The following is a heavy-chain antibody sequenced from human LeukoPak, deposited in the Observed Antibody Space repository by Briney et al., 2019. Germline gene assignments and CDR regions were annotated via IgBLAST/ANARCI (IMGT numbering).Heavy chain of an antibody. V-gene: IGHV3-9*01. Sequence: PGGSLRLSCAASGFTFDDYAMHWVRQAPGKGLEWVSGISWNSGSIGYADSVKGRFTISRDNAKNSLYLQMNSLRAEDTAVYYCARDFYSGGYWDSYYFDYWGQGTLVTVSS. CDR2: ISWNSGSI. CDR3: ARDFYSGGYWDSYYFDY. D-gene: IGHD1-26*01. CDR1: GFTFDDYA. J-gene: IGHJ4*02.